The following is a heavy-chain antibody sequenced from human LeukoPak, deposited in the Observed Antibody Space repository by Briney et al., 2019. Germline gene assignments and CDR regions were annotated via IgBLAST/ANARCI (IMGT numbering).Heavy chain of an antibody. V-gene: IGHV3-21*01. CDR2: ISSSSSYI. Sequence: GGSLRLSCAASGFTFSSYSMNWVRQAPGKGLEWVSSISSSSSYIYYADSVKGRFTISRDNAENSLYPQMNSLRAEDTAVYYCARDRVVVPEFLTPYYYGMDVWGQGTTVTVSS. CDR1: GFTFSSYS. D-gene: IGHD2-2*01. CDR3: ARDRVVVPEFLTPYYYGMDV. J-gene: IGHJ6*02.